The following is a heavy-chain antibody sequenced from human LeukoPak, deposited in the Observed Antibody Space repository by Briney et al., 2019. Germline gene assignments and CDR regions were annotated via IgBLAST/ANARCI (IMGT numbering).Heavy chain of an antibody. CDR3: ASRGAGPPNYGSGSYYNGRWEDY. D-gene: IGHD3-10*01. V-gene: IGHV1-69*04. CDR2: IIPILGIA. Sequence: ASVKVSCKASGGTFSSYAISWVRQAPGQGLEWMGRIIPILGIANYAQKFQGRVTITADKSTSTAYMELSSLRSEDTAVYYCASRGAGPPNYGSGSYYNGRWEDYWGQGTLVTVSS. J-gene: IGHJ4*02. CDR1: GGTFSSYA.